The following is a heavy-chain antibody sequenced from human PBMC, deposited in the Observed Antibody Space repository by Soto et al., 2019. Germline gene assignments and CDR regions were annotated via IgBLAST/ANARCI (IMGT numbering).Heavy chain of an antibody. D-gene: IGHD1-26*01. V-gene: IGHV1-18*01. CDR1: GYTFTSYG. CDR3: ARGVGALGPGFDP. Sequence: QVQLVQSGAEVKKPGASVKVSCKASGYTFTSYGLSWVRQAPGQGIEWMGRISAYNYNTNYSQKLQGRVTITTDTASSTAYMELRSLRYADTAVYYCARGVGALGPGFDPWGQGNLVTVSS. J-gene: IGHJ5*02. CDR2: ISAYNYNT.